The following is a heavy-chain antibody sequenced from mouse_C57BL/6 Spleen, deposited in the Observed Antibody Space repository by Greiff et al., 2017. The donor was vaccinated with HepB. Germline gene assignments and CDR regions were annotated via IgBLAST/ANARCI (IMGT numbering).Heavy chain of an antibody. D-gene: IGHD1-1*01. CDR3: ARTVVSYYAMDY. V-gene: IGHV5-6*01. CDR1: GFTFSSYG. Sequence: EVMLVESGGDLVKPGGSLKLSCAASGFTFSSYGMSWVRQTPDKRLEWVATISSGGSYTYYPDSVKGRFTISRDNAKNTLYLQMSSLKSEDTAMYYCARTVVSYYAMDYWGQGTSVTVSS. CDR2: ISSGGSYT. J-gene: IGHJ4*01.